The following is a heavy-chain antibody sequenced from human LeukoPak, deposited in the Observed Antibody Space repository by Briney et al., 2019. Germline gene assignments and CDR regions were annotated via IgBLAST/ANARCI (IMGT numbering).Heavy chain of an antibody. CDR1: GFSFSSYW. CDR3: ARSGEVWPPFY. V-gene: IGHV3-7*05. CDR2: IKQDGSEK. D-gene: IGHD2-15*01. Sequence: GGSLRLSCAASGFSFSSYWMSWVRQAPGKGLEWVANIKQDGSEKYYVDSVKGRFTISRDNAKNSLYLQMNSLRAEDTAVYYCARSGEVWPPFYWGQGTLVTVSS. J-gene: IGHJ4*02.